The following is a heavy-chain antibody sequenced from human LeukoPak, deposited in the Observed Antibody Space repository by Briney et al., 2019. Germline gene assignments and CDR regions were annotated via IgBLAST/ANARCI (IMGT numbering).Heavy chain of an antibody. CDR1: GFTFSSYA. D-gene: IGHD3-22*01. CDR3: AKDQKYRYYYDSSGYLFDY. J-gene: IGHJ4*02. Sequence: GGSLRLSCAASGFTFSSYAMSWVRQAPGKGLEWVSAISGSGGSTYYADSVKGRFTISRDNSKNTLYLQMNSLRAEDTAVYYCAKDQKYRYYYDSSGYLFDYWGQGTLVTVSS. CDR2: ISGSGGST. V-gene: IGHV3-23*01.